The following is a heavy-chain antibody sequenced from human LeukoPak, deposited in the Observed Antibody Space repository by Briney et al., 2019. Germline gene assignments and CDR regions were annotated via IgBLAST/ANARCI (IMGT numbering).Heavy chain of an antibody. Sequence: GGTLRLSCAASGFTFSSYGMSWVRQAPGKGLEWVSAISGSGGSTYYADSVKGRFTISRDNSKNTLYLQMNRLRAEDTAVYYCARRSAARDAFDIWGQGTMVTVSS. D-gene: IGHD6-6*01. CDR3: ARRSAARDAFDI. J-gene: IGHJ3*02. CDR2: ISGSGGST. V-gene: IGHV3-23*01. CDR1: GFTFSSYG.